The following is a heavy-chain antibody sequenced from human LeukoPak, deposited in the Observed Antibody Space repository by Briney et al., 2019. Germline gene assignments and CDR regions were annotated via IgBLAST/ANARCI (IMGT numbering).Heavy chain of an antibody. Sequence: RGEPLKISCKGSGYTFTSYWIGWVRQMPGKGMEWMGIIYPVDSDTRYSPSFQGQVTISADKSISTAYLQWSSLKASDTAMYYCARGFDWLLGGFDPWGQGTLVTVSS. D-gene: IGHD3-9*01. J-gene: IGHJ5*02. V-gene: IGHV5-51*01. CDR2: IYPVDSDT. CDR3: ARGFDWLLGGFDP. CDR1: GYTFTSYW.